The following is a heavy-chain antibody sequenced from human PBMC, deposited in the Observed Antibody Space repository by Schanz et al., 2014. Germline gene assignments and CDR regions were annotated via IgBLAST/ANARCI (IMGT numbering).Heavy chain of an antibody. D-gene: IGHD2-15*01. CDR3: ATCSGGTCHAKPVLDN. CDR1: GGTFVTFF. J-gene: IGHJ4*02. V-gene: IGHV1-69*09. Sequence: QVQLVQSGAEVKKPGASVKVSCKASGGTFVTFFFTWVRQAPGQGPQWMGRISPLLGVANYAQEFQGRLTITADTCVCIACCSLLFLLCASTAGSSSATCSGGTCHAKPVLDNWGQGTLVTVSS. CDR2: ISPLLGVA.